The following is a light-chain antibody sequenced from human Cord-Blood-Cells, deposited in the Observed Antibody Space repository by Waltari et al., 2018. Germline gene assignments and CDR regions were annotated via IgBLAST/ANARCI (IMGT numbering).Light chain of an antibody. CDR3: QQRSNWPPT. V-gene: IGKV3-11*01. CDR1: QRVSSY. Sequence: EIVLNQSQATLLLSPGERATLPCRASQRVSSYLAWYQQKPGQAPSLLIYDASNRATGIPARFSGSGSGTDFTLTISSLEPEDFAVYYCQQRSNWPPTFGQGTKVEIK. J-gene: IGKJ1*01. CDR2: DAS.